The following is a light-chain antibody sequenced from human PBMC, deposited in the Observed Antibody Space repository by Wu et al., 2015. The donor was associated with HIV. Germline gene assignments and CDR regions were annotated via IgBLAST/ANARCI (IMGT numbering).Light chain of an antibody. CDR2: AAS. V-gene: IGKV1-39*01. CDR1: QSISSY. J-gene: IGKJ2*03. CDR3: QQYNRDWS. Sequence: DIQMTQSPSSLSASVGDRVTLTCRASQSISSYLNWYQQKPGKAPKLLISAASSLQSGVPSRFSGSGSGTEFTLTISSLQPDDFATYYCQQYNRDWSFGQGTKLEIK.